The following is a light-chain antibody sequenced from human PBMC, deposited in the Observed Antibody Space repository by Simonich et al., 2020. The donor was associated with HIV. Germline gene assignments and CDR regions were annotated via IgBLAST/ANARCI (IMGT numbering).Light chain of an antibody. CDR1: SSDVGGYYY. V-gene: IGLV2-11*01. Sequence: QSALTQPRSVSGSPGQSVTISCTGTSSDVGGYYYVSWSRQQPGKAPKLIISDVTTRPSGVPTRFSGSKSGNTASLTISGLQAEDEADYYCCSYADTYTWLFGGGTKLTVL. CDR3: CSYADTYTWL. CDR2: DVT. J-gene: IGLJ2*01.